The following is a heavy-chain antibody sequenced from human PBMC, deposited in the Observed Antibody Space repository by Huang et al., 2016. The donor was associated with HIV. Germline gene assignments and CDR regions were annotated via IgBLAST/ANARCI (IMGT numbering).Heavy chain of an antibody. V-gene: IGHV1-69*01. D-gene: IGHD2-15*01. CDR3: AGKVGGIGLPLFDY. J-gene: IGHJ4*02. CDR1: GGTFSSYA. Sequence: QVQLVQSGAEVKKPGSSVKVSCKASGGTFSSYAISWVRQAPGQVLEGRGGIIPIFGTANYAQKFQGRVTITADESTGTAYMDLSSLRSEDTAVYYCAGKVGGIGLPLFDYWGQGTLVTVSS. CDR2: IIPIFGTA.